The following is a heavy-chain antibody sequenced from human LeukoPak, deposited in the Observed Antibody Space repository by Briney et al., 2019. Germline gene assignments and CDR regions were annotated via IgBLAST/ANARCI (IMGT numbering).Heavy chain of an antibody. CDR1: GGSISSYY. Sequence: PSETLSLTCTVSGGSISSYYWSWIRQPPGKGLEWIGYIYYSGSTNYNPSLKSRVNISVDTSKNQFSLKLSSVTAADTAVYYCARGRLERRGGLFIWFDPWGQGTLVTVSS. CDR3: ARGRLERRGGLFIWFDP. CDR2: IYYSGST. V-gene: IGHV4-59*01. J-gene: IGHJ5*02. D-gene: IGHD1-1*01.